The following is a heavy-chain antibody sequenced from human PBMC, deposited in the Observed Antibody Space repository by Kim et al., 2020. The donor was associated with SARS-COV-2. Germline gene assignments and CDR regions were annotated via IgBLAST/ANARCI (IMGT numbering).Heavy chain of an antibody. CDR2: IIHIFGTG. Sequence: SVKVSCKASGGTFSSYAISWVRQAPGQGLEWMGGIIHIFGTGKYRQKFQGRVTITADESTSTAYMELSSLRSEDTAVYYCARSIGYDSYYYYGMDVWGQGTTVTVSS. CDR3: ARSIGYDSYYYYGMDV. D-gene: IGHD5-12*01. V-gene: IGHV1-69*13. J-gene: IGHJ6*02. CDR1: GGTFSSYA.